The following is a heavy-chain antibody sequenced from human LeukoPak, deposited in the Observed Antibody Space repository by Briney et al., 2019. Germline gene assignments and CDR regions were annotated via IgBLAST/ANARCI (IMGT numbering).Heavy chain of an antibody. CDR2: ISGSGGST. V-gene: IGHV3-23*01. J-gene: IGHJ4*02. CDR1: GFTFRRYG. CDR3: AHGAMYQLDY. D-gene: IGHD2-2*01. Sequence: GGSLRLSCAASGFTFRRYGMTWVRQAPGKGLEWVSSISGSGGSTFYADSVKGRFTISGDNSKNTLFLQMNSLRAEDTAVYYCAHGAMYQLDYWGQGTLVTVSS.